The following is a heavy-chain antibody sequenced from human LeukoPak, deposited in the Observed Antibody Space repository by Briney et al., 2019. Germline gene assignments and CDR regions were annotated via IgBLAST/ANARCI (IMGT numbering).Heavy chain of an antibody. V-gene: IGHV3-30*03. CDR3: ARDAGTWGYGYNFDC. CDR1: GFTFSSFG. Sequence: GGSLRLSCAASGFTFSSFGMHWVRQAPGRGLEGVAVMSFDGSNTHYADSVKGRFTVSRDNSKNTLYLQMTSLRAYDTAVYYCARDAGTWGYGYNFDCWGQGTLVTVSS. J-gene: IGHJ4*02. D-gene: IGHD1-1*01. CDR2: MSFDGSNT.